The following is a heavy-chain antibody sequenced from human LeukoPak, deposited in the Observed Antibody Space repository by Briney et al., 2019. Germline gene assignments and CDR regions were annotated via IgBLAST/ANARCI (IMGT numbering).Heavy chain of an antibody. J-gene: IGHJ4*02. CDR1: GFTFSSYA. V-gene: IGHV3-53*01. CDR3: ASSDYYDSSGLVY. CDR2: IYSGGST. D-gene: IGHD3-22*01. Sequence: GGSLRLSCAASGFTFSSYAMSWVRQAPGKGLEWVSGIYSGGSTYYADSVKGRFTISRDNSKNTLYLQMNSLRAEDTAVYYCASSDYYDSSGLVYWGQGILVTVSS.